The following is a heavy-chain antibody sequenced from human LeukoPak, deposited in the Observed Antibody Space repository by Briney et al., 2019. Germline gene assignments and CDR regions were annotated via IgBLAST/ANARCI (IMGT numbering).Heavy chain of an antibody. V-gene: IGHV4-31*03. CDR1: GGPISSGGYY. J-gene: IGHJ4*02. CDR2: IYYSGST. D-gene: IGHD6-19*01. CDR3: ARGHCSGNVCFVHFDD. Sequence: PSQTLSLTCTVSGGPISSGGYYWSWIRQHPGKGLEWIGYIYYSGSTYYNPSLKSRVTISVDTSKNQFSLKLSSVTAADTAVYYCARGHCSGNVCFVHFDDWGQGIQVTVSS.